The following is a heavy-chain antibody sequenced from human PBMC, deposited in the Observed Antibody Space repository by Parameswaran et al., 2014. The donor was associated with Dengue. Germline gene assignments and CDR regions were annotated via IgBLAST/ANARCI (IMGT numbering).Heavy chain of an antibody. V-gene: IGHV3-21*01. CDR3: SRDRYCSGGTCYGDY. J-gene: IGHJ4*02. Sequence: VRQMPGKGLEWVSSISSDGSYMYYADSVKGRFTISRDNAKKSLYLQMNSLRAEDTAVYYCSRDRYCSGGTCYGDYWGQGTLVTVSS. CDR2: ISSDGSYM. D-gene: IGHD2-15*01.